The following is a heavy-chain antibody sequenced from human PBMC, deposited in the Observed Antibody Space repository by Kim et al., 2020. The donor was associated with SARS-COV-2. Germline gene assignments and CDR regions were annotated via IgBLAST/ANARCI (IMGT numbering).Heavy chain of an antibody. V-gene: IGHV1-2*02. D-gene: IGHD1-7*01. J-gene: IGHJ4*02. Sequence: QKVQGRVTMTRETSISTAYMELSRLRSDDTAVYYCARGRVTGTTPYYFDYWGQGTLVTVSS. CDR3: ARGRVTGTTPYYFDY.